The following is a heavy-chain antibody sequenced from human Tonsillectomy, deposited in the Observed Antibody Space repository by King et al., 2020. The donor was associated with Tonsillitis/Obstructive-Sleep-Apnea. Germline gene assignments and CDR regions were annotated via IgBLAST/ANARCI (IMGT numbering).Heavy chain of an antibody. V-gene: IGHV4-39*01. CDR2: IYYSGST. CDR3: ATKRVPYSGYDRLPEHYFDY. J-gene: IGHJ4*02. D-gene: IGHD5-12*01. Sequence: LPLQESGPGLVKPSETLSLTCTVSGGSISSSSYYWGWIRQPPGKGLEWIGSIYYSGSTYYNPSLKSRVTISVETSKNQFSLKLSSVTAADTAVYYCATKRVPYSGYDRLPEHYFDYWGQGTLVTVSS. CDR1: GGSISSSSYY.